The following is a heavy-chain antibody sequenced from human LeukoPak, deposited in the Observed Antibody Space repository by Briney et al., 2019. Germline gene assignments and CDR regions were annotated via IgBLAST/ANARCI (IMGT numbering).Heavy chain of an antibody. CDR2: IIPIFGTA. D-gene: IGHD3-10*01. Sequence: GSSVKVSCKASGGTFSSYAISWVRQAPGQGLEWMGGIIPIFGTANYAQKFQGRVTITADESTSTAYMELSSLRSEDTAVYYCARERRGLLWFGESHNWFDPWGQGTLVTVSS. CDR3: ARERRGLLWFGESHNWFDP. V-gene: IGHV1-69*01. CDR1: GGTFSSYA. J-gene: IGHJ5*02.